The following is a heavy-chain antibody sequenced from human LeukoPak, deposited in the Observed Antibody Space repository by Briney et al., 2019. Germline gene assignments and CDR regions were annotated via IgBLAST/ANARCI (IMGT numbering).Heavy chain of an antibody. CDR1: GFTISSYG. Sequence: GGSLRLTCAASGFTISSYGMHWVRQPPGKGLEWVAVTSYDGSNKYYADSVKGRFTISRDNSKNTLYLQMNSLRAEDTAVYYCAKGWRMSDTWGQGTLVTVSS. J-gene: IGHJ5*02. V-gene: IGHV3-30*18. CDR2: TSYDGSNK. CDR3: AKGWRMSDT. D-gene: IGHD1-1*01.